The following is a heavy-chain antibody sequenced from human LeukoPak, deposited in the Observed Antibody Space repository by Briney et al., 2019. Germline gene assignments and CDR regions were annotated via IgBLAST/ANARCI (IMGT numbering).Heavy chain of an antibody. CDR1: GYTFTGYY. Sequence: ASVKVSCXASGYTFTGYYMHLVRQALGQGLEWMGWINPNSGGTNYAQKFQGRVTMTRDTSISTSYMELSRLRSDDTAVYYCARGGLGYCSSTSCLNWDYWGQGTLVTVSS. CDR2: INPNSGGT. J-gene: IGHJ4*02. D-gene: IGHD2-2*01. V-gene: IGHV1-2*02. CDR3: ARGGLGYCSSTSCLNWDY.